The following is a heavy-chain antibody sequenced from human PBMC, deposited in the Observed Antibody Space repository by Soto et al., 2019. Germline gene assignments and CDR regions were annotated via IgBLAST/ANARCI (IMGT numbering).Heavy chain of an antibody. CDR3: ARDAGGGYFEF. CDR2: LNEDGSEK. V-gene: IGHV3-7*03. CDR1: EFTFSDYW. D-gene: IGHD3-22*01. Sequence: EVQLVESGGGLVQPGGSLKLSCVASEFTFSDYWMSWVRQAPGKGLEWVANLNEDGSEKFYVDSVKGRFTISRDNAKNSLFLQMDSLRAEDTAVYYCARDAGGGYFEFCGQGTLVTVSS. J-gene: IGHJ4*02.